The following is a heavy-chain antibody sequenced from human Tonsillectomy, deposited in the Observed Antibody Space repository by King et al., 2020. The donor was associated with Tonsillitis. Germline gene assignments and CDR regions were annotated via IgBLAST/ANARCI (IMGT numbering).Heavy chain of an antibody. V-gene: IGHV3-23*04. CDR2: ISGSGGST. Sequence: VQLVESGGGLVQPGGSLRLSCAASGFTFSSYAMSWVRQAPGKGLEWVSAISGSGGSTYYADSVKGRFTISRDNSKNTLYLQMNSLRAEDTAVYYCAKGGRGWERGGDYYYYYGMDVWGQGTTVTVSS. D-gene: IGHD1-26*01. CDR3: AKGGRGWERGGDYYYYYGMDV. CDR1: GFTFSSYA. J-gene: IGHJ6*02.